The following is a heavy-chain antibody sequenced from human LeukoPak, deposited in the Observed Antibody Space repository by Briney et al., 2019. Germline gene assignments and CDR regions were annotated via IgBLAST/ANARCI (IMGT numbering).Heavy chain of an antibody. CDR2: IKTKSEGGTT. D-gene: IGHD6-19*01. J-gene: IGHJ4*02. CDR1: GFTFSNAW. CDR3: AIDSNSGWTGY. V-gene: IGHV3-15*01. Sequence: GGSLRLSCAASGFTFSNAWMSWIRQAPGKGLEWVGRIKTKSEGGTTDYAVPVKGRFTISRDDSKHTLYLQMNSLKTEDTALYYCAIDSNSGWTGYWGQGTLVTVSS.